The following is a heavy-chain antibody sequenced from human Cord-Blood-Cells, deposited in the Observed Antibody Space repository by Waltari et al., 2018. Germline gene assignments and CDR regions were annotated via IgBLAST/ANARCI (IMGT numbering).Heavy chain of an antibody. Sequence: QLQLQESGPGLVKPSETLSLTCTVSGGSINSSSYYWGWIRQPPGKGLEWIGSIYYSGSTYSNPSLKSRVTISVDTSKNQFSLKLSSVTAADTAVYYCARHGGYFDYWGQGTLVTVSS. J-gene: IGHJ4*02. D-gene: IGHD3-10*01. CDR2: IYYSGST. CDR1: GGSINSSSYY. V-gene: IGHV4-39*07. CDR3: ARHGGYFDY.